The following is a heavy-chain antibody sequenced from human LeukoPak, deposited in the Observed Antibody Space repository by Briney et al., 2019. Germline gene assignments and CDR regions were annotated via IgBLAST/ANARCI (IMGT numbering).Heavy chain of an antibody. J-gene: IGHJ4*02. CDR2: ISYDGSNK. CDR1: GFTFSSYG. V-gene: IGHV3-30*18. D-gene: IGHD5-24*01. CDR3: ANALEMATIEFDY. Sequence: PGRSLRLSCAASGFTFSSYGMHWVRQAPGKGLEWVAVISYDGSNKYYADSVKGRFTISRDNSKNTLYLQMNSLRAEDTAVYYCANALEMATIEFDYWGQGTLVTVSS.